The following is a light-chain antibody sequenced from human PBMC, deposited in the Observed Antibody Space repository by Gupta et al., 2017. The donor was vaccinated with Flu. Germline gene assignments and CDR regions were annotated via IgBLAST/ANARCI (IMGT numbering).Light chain of an antibody. CDR1: GNIAGSY. Sequence: GNIAGSYKQCYQHRPRRGTAPVIKDDNHSTSAAPVRFSCSSASSSNTAFLTISGLKTEDEADYYCQSYESSHYRVFGGGTKLTVL. J-gene: IGLJ3*02. V-gene: IGLV6-57*02. CDR2: DDN. CDR3: QSYESSHYRV.